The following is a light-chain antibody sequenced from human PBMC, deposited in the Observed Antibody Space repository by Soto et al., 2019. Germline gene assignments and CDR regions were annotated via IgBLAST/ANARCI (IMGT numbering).Light chain of an antibody. CDR1: REHSTSA. CDR3: QTYGSGINYV. CDR2: VNSDGSH. J-gene: IGLJ1*01. V-gene: IGLV4-69*01. Sequence: QLVLTQSPSASASLGASVKLTCTLSREHSTSAIAWHQQQPEKGPRYLMKVNSDGSHSKGDGIPDHFSVAISAAEGDLTISSLRSEDRPDYYWQTYGSGINYVVSTATRVNVL.